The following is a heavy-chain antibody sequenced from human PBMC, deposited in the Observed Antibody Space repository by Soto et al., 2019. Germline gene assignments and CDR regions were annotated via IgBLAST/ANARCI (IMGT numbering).Heavy chain of an antibody. Sequence: SETLSLTCTVSGGSISSYYWSWIRQPPGKGLEWIGYIYYSGSTNYNPSLKSRVTISVDTSKNQFSLKLSSVIAADTAVYYCARRNTVTHYSYYYKDVWGKGTTVTVSS. CDR1: GGSISSYY. CDR3: ARRNTVTHYSYYYKDV. CDR2: IYYSGST. D-gene: IGHD4-17*01. V-gene: IGHV4-59*01. J-gene: IGHJ6*03.